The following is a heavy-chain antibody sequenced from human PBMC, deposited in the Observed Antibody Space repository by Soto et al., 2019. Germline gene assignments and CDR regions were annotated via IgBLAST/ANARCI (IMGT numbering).Heavy chain of an antibody. V-gene: IGHV1-69*01. Sequence: QVQLVQSGAEVKKPGSSVKVSCKASGGTFSSYSINWVRQAPGQGLEWMGEIIPIFGTANYAQKFQGRVTITADESTSTAYRELSSLRSEDTAVYYGASDGGRYCGGIDYWGEGTLVTVSS. D-gene: IGHD1-26*01. CDR3: ASDGGRYCGGIDY. CDR1: GGTFSSYS. CDR2: IIPIFGTA. J-gene: IGHJ4*02.